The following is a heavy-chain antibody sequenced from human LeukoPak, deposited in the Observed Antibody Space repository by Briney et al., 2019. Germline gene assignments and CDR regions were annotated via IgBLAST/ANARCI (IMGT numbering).Heavy chain of an antibody. CDR1: GFTFSSYW. CDR3: ARVLGASEDYLWGSYRF. Sequence: PGGSLRLSCAASGFTFSSYWMHWVRQAPGKGLVWVSRINSDGSSTSYADSVKGRFTISRDNAKNSLYLQMNSLRAEDTALYYCARVLGASEDYLWGSYRFWGQGTLVTVSS. D-gene: IGHD3-16*02. J-gene: IGHJ1*01. V-gene: IGHV3-74*01. CDR2: INSDGSST.